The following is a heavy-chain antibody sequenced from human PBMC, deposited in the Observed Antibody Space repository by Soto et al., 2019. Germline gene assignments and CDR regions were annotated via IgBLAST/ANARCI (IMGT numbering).Heavy chain of an antibody. CDR2: IIPIFGTA. V-gene: IGHV1-69*13. J-gene: IGHJ4*02. CDR1: GGTFSRYA. Sequence: SVKVSCKTSGGTFSRYAISWVRQAPGQGLEWMGGIIPIFGTANYAQKFQGRVTITADESTSTAYMELSSLRSEDTAVYYCARDHRYYYDSSGYSEYFDYWGQGTLVTVSS. CDR3: ARDHRYYYDSSGYSEYFDY. D-gene: IGHD3-22*01.